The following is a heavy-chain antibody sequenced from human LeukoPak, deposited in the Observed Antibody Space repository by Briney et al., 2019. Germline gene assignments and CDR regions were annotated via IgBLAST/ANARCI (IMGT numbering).Heavy chain of an antibody. CDR2: IRYDGSNK. D-gene: IGHD5-18*01. CDR3: AKDKRYSYGIFDY. CDR1: GFTFSSYG. J-gene: IGHJ4*02. Sequence: GGSLRLSSAASGFTFSSYGMHLVRQAPGKGLEGVAFIRYDGSNKYYADSVKGRFTISRDNSKNTLYLKMNSLRAEDTAVYYCAKDKRYSYGIFDYWGQGTLVTVSS. V-gene: IGHV3-30*02.